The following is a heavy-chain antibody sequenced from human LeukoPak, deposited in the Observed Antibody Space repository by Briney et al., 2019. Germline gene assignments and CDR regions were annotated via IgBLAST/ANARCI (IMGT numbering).Heavy chain of an antibody. Sequence: PGGSLRLSCAASGFTFSSYGMHWVRQAPGKGLEWVAVIWYDGSNKYYADSVKGRFTISRDNSKNTLYLQMNSLRAEDTAVYYCARAQGAEYYDSSGYTRRSNTYYYYGMDVWGQGTTVTVSS. CDR2: IWYDGSNK. J-gene: IGHJ6*02. V-gene: IGHV3-33*01. D-gene: IGHD3-22*01. CDR1: GFTFSSYG. CDR3: ARAQGAEYYDSSGYTRRSNTYYYYGMDV.